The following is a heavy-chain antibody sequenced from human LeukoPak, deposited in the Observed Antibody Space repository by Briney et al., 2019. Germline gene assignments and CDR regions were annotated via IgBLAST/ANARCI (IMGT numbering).Heavy chain of an antibody. V-gene: IGHV3-21*01. J-gene: IGHJ4*02. CDR3: ARDQSIVQEYYFDY. CDR2: ISSSSSYI. D-gene: IGHD2-8*01. Sequence: GGSLRLSCAASGFTFSSYSMNWVRQAPGKGLEWVSSISSSSSYIYYADSVKGRFTISRDNAKNSLYLQTNSLRAEDTAVYYCARDQSIVQEYYFDYWGQGTLVTVSS. CDR1: GFTFSSYS.